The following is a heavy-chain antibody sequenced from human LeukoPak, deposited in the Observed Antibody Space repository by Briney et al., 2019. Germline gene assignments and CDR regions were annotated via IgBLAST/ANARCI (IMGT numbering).Heavy chain of an antibody. CDR2: IIPILGIA. CDR1: GGTFSSYA. V-gene: IGHV1-69*04. J-gene: IGHJ4*02. D-gene: IGHD3-10*01. Sequence: GASVKVSCKASGGTFSSYAISWVRQAPGQGLEWMGRIIPILGIANYAQKFQGRVTITADKSTSTAYMELSSLRSEDTAVYYCARAGGGTRGGGGGRGDYFDYWGQGTLVTVSS. CDR3: ARAGGGTRGGGGGRGDYFDY.